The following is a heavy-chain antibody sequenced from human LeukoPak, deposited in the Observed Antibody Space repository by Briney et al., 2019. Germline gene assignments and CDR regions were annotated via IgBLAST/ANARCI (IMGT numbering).Heavy chain of an antibody. CDR3: ARDHVKLGSSFHPFDAFDI. Sequence: ASVKVSCKASGYTFTSYAMNWVRQAPGQGLEWMGWINTNTGNPTYAQGFTGRFVFSLDTSVSTPYLQISSLKAEDTAVYYCARDHVKLGSSFHPFDAFDIWGQGTMVTVSS. CDR1: GYTFTSYA. J-gene: IGHJ3*02. CDR2: INTNTGNP. D-gene: IGHD2-2*01. V-gene: IGHV7-4-1*02.